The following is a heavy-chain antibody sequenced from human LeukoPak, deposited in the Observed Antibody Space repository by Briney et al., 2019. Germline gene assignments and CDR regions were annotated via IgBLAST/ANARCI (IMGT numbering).Heavy chain of an antibody. J-gene: IGHJ4*02. CDR1: GFTFSSYN. V-gene: IGHV3-48*02. D-gene: IGHD6-6*01. CDR2: ITRSSSTI. Sequence: GGSLRLSRAASGFTFSSYNMNWVRHAPGKGLEWVSYITRSSSTIYYADSVKGRFTISRDNAKNSLYLQMNSLRDEDTAVYYCAREYSSSSGSVSDYWGQGTLVTVSS. CDR3: AREYSSSSGSVSDY.